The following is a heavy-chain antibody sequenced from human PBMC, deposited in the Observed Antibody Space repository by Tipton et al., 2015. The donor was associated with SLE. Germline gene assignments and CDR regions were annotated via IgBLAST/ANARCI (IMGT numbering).Heavy chain of an antibody. CDR2: IYSSGDR. V-gene: IGHV4-4*07. J-gene: IGHJ2*01. CDR1: GGSISFDY. CDR3: ARGSDGEYVRYFDV. Sequence: TLSLTCTVSGGSISFDYWSWIRQAAGRGLEWSGRIYSSGDRDYNPSLTSRVTMSIDASQNRVSLRLKSVSAADTAVYYCARGSDGEYVRYFDVWGPGTLVTVSS. D-gene: IGHD4-17*01.